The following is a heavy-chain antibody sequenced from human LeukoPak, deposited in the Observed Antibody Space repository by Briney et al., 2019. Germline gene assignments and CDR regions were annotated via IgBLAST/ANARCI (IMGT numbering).Heavy chain of an antibody. J-gene: IGHJ6*02. D-gene: IGHD4-17*01. Sequence: ASLKVSCKASGYTFTSYGISWVRQAPGQGLEWMGWISAYNGNTNYAQKLQGRVTMTTDTSTSTAYMELRSLRSDDTAVYYCARERTTVTTRNYYGMDVWGQGTTVTVSS. V-gene: IGHV1-18*01. CDR3: ARERTTVTTRNYYGMDV. CDR1: GYTFTSYG. CDR2: ISAYNGNT.